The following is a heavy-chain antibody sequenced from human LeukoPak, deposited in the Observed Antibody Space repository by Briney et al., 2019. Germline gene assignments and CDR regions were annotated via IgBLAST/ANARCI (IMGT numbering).Heavy chain of an antibody. J-gene: IGHJ4*02. CDR2: ISSSGSTI. D-gene: IGHD3-10*01. CDR1: GFTFSSYE. CDR3: ARASLWFGELLSEFVH. Sequence: GGSLRLSCAASGFTFSSYEMNWVRQAPGKGLEWVSYISSSGSTIYYADSVKGRFTISRDNAKNSLYLQMNSLRAEDTAVYYCARASLWFGELLSEFVHWGQGTLVTVSS. V-gene: IGHV3-48*03.